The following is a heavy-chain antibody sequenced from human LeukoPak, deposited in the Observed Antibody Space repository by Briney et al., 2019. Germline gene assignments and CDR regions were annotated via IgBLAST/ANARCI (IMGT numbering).Heavy chain of an antibody. CDR3: AKRRGSYCFDY. Sequence: PGGSLRLSCAASGFTFSTYAMTWGRQAPGKGLEWVSAITGSGGSTYYADSVKGRFTISRDNSKNTLYLQMNSLRAEDTAVYYCAKRRGSYCFDYWGQGTLVTVSS. CDR1: GFTFSTYA. V-gene: IGHV3-23*01. CDR2: ITGSGGST. D-gene: IGHD1-26*01. J-gene: IGHJ4*02.